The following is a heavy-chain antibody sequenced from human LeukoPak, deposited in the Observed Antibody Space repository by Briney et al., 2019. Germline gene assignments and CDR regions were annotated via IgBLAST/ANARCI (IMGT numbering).Heavy chain of an antibody. Sequence: GGSLRLSCAAAGFTFSNYWMHWVRQAPGKGLVWVSRIKSDGRTNYADSVKGRFTISRANAKNTVSLKMNSLRAEDTGVYYCARAPSEIGGYYPEYFRHWGQGTLVTVSS. CDR3: ARAPSEIGGYYPEYFRH. CDR2: IKSDGRT. CDR1: GFTFSNYW. D-gene: IGHD3-22*01. J-gene: IGHJ1*01. V-gene: IGHV3-74*01.